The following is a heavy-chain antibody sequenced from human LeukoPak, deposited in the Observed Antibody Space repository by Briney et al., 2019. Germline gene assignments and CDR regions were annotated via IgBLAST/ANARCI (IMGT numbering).Heavy chain of an antibody. CDR3: AKETYSGSTGLRDY. Sequence: PGGSLRLSCAAAGFTFSSYAMSWVRQAPGKGLEWVSAISGSGGSTYYADSVKGRFTIARDNSKNTLYLQMNSLRAEDTAVYYCAKETYSGSTGLRDYWGQGTLVTVSS. J-gene: IGHJ4*02. CDR1: GFTFSSYA. CDR2: ISGSGGST. V-gene: IGHV3-23*01. D-gene: IGHD1-26*01.